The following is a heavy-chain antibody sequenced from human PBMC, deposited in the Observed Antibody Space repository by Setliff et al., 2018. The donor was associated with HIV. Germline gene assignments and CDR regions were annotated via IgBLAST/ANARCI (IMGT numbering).Heavy chain of an antibody. CDR2: IHYTGST. V-gene: IGHV4-31*03. CDR1: GGSISSGGYY. D-gene: IGHD3-22*01. Sequence: SETLSLTCTVSGGSISSGGYYWSWIRQHPGKGLEWIGYIHYTGSTYYNPSLKSRVTISVDNAKNSLYLQMNSLRGEDTAVYYCAGSRGYFVKAEWGQGTLVTVSS. J-gene: IGHJ4*02. CDR3: AGSRGYFVKAE.